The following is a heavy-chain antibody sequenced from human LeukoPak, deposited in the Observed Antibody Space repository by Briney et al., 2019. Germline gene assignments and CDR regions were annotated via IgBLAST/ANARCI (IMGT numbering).Heavy chain of an antibody. Sequence: SETLSLTCTVSGGSISSSSYYWGWIRQPPGKGLEWIGSIYYSGSTYYNPSLKSRVTISVDTSKNQFSLKLSSVTAADTAVYYCARHGAGNNHYYYMDVWGKGTTVTVSS. V-gene: IGHV4-39*01. CDR3: ARHGAGNNHYYYMDV. D-gene: IGHD6-19*01. J-gene: IGHJ6*03. CDR2: IYYSGST. CDR1: GGSISSSSYY.